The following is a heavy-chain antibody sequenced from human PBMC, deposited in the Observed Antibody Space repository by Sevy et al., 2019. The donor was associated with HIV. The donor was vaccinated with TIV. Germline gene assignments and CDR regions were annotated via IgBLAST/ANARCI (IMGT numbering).Heavy chain of an antibody. V-gene: IGHV3-23*01. J-gene: IGHJ6*03. CDR1: GFTFSNYA. CDR2: ITGSGVST. CDR3: AKPGSRSYDCYYYFYYCDV. Sequence: GGSLRLSCAASGFTFSNYAMTWVRQAPGKGLEWVSSITGSGVSTFYIDSVRGRFTISRDNSKNMVHRQMSSLRAEDTAIYYCAKPGSRSYDCYYYFYYCDVWGKGTTVTVSS. D-gene: IGHD3-10*01.